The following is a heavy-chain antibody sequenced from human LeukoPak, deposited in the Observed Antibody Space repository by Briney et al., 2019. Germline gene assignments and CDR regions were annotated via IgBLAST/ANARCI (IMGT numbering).Heavy chain of an antibody. D-gene: IGHD3-10*01. CDR3: ARERMYSGSGSTYPYYDY. CDR2: IKPDGSEN. Sequence: GGSLRLSCAASGFTFSSYWMSWVRQSPGKGLEWVANIKPDGSENCFMDSVKGRFTISRDNAKNALYLEMNSLRAEDTAEYFCARERMYSGSGSTYPYYDYWGQGTLVTVSS. CDR1: GFTFSSYW. V-gene: IGHV3-7*01. J-gene: IGHJ4*02.